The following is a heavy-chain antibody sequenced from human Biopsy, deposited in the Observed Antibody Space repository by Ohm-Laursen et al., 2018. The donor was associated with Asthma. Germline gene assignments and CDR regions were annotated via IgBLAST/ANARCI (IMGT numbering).Heavy chain of an antibody. J-gene: IGHJ1*01. CDR3: ARTFHFWSPYHAEHYQL. D-gene: IGHD3-3*02. Sequence: SLRLSCAASGFSFSNFAIHWVRQAPGKGLEWVGAISKDASTQDYADSVKGRFTMARDNSKNTLDLQMSSLRVEDTAVYYCARTFHFWSPYHAEHYQLWGQGTLVTVSS. CDR1: GFSFSNFA. CDR2: ISKDASTQ. V-gene: IGHV3-30*15.